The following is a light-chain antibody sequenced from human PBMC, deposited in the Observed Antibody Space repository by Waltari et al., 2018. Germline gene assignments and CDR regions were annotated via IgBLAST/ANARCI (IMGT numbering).Light chain of an antibody. CDR2: EVS. CDR1: SSDVGVYNY. CDR3: SSYTSSSTLWV. J-gene: IGLJ3*02. V-gene: IGLV2-14*01. Sequence: QSALTPPASVPGSPGQSITISCPGTSSDVGVYNYVPCYQQHPGKAPKLMIYEVSNRPSGVSNRFSGSKSGNTASLTISGLQAEDEADYYCSSYTSSSTLWVFGGGTKLTVL.